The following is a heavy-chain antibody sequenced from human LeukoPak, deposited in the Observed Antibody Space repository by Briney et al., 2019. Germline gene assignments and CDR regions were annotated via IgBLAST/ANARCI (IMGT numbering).Heavy chain of an antibody. V-gene: IGHV3-73*01. D-gene: IGHD4-23*01. CDR2: IRSKANSYAT. J-gene: IGHJ6*03. Sequence: GGSLRLSCAASGFTFSGSAMHWVRQASGKGLEWVGRIRSKANSYATAYAASVKGRFTISRDDSKNTAYLQMNSLKTEDTAVYYCTRTVVTPAPYYYYYMDVWGKGTTVTVSS. CDR3: TRTVVTPAPYYYYYMDV. CDR1: GFTFSGSA.